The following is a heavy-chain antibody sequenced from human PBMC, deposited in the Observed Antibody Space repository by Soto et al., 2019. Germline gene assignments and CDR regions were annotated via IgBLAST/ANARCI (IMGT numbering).Heavy chain of an antibody. J-gene: IGHJ6*02. Sequence: PGESLKISGKGSGYSFTSYWIGWVRQMPGKGLEWMGIIYPGDSDTRYSPSFQGQVTISADKSISTAYLQWSSLKASDTAMYYCARHGYGNYYYYGMDVWGQGTTVTVS. CDR3: ARHGYGNYYYYGMDV. CDR1: GYSFTSYW. D-gene: IGHD4-17*01. CDR2: IYPGDSDT. V-gene: IGHV5-51*01.